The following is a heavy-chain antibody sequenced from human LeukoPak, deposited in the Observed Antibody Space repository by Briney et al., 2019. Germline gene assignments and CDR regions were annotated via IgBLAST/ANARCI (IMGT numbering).Heavy chain of an antibody. V-gene: IGHV4-34*01. CDR1: GGSFSGYY. CDR3: AREDFRGVIGY. D-gene: IGHD3-16*02. CDR2: INHSGST. J-gene: IGHJ4*02. Sequence: PSETLSLTCAVYGGSFSGYYWSWIRRPPGKGLEWIGEINHSGSTNYNPSLKSRVTISVDTSKDQFSLKLSSVTAADTAVYYCAREDFRGVIGYWGQGTLVTVSS.